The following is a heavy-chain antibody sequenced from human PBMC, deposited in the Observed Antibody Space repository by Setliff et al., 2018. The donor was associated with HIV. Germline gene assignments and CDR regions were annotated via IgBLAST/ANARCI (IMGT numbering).Heavy chain of an antibody. CDR2: IKLDGSEK. CDR1: GLTFSNYW. J-gene: IGHJ4*02. Sequence: GESLKISCAVSGLTFSNYWMSWVRQAPGKGLEWVASIKLDGSEKYYVDSVKGRLTISRDDLKNSLYLQMNTLRAEDTAVYYCARYLWSSAPRDYWGQGTLVTVSS. D-gene: IGHD3-10*01. V-gene: IGHV3-7*01. CDR3: ARYLWSSAPRDY.